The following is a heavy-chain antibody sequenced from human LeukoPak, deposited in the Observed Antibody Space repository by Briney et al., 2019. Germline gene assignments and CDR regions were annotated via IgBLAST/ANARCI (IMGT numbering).Heavy chain of an antibody. Sequence: SVKVSCKASGYTFSIYGVSWVRQAPGQGLEWMGGIIPIFGTANYAQKFQGRVTITADKSTSTAYMELSSLRAEDTAVYYCARERGHSSGWYIWGQGTLVTVSS. CDR2: IIPIFGTA. CDR1: GYTFSIYG. J-gene: IGHJ4*02. CDR3: ARERGHSSGWYI. V-gene: IGHV1-69*06. D-gene: IGHD6-19*01.